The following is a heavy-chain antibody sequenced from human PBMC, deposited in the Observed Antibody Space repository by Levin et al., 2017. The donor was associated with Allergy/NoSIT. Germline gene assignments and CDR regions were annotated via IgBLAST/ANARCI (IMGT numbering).Heavy chain of an antibody. CDR3: AKGGYYSDSTAYYQLAKSFDC. CDR1: GFAFSNYA. V-gene: IGHV3-23*01. J-gene: IGHJ4*02. D-gene: IGHD3-22*01. CDR2: ISGSGDVT. Sequence: GESLKISCAASGFAFSNYAMNWVRQAPGKGLEWVSGISGSGDVTSYQDSVQGRFTISRDNSKNTLYLQMNRLRAEDTAVYFYAKGGYYSDSTAYYQLAKSFDCWGQGTLLTVSS.